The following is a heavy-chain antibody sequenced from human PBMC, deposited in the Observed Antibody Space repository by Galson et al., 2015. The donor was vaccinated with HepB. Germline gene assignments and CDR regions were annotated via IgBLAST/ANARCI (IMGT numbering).Heavy chain of an antibody. Sequence: SVKVSCKASGYTFTTYGISWVRQAPGQSLEWMGWISTYNGNTNYAQKFQGRVRMTTETFTSTAYMELRSLRSDDTAVYYCARQLEQQLASYYYYYGMDVWGQGTTVTVSS. CDR2: ISTYNGNT. CDR1: GYTFTTYG. CDR3: ARQLEQQLASYYYYYGMDV. J-gene: IGHJ6*02. V-gene: IGHV1-18*01. D-gene: IGHD1/OR15-1a*01.